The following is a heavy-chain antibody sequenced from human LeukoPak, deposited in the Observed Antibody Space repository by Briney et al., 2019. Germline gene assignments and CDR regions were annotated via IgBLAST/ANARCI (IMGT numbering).Heavy chain of an antibody. CDR1: GGSISSGAYS. CDR3: ARERGGSGNYSYFDF. Sequence: PSQTLSLTCAVSGGSISSGAYSWNWIRKPPGKGLEWIGYTFQSGSTYYNPSLKSRVTVSVDRSRNQFSLQLISVTAADTAVYYCARERGGSGNYSYFDFWGQGTLATVSS. J-gene: IGHJ4*02. D-gene: IGHD3-10*01. V-gene: IGHV4-30-2*01. CDR2: TFQSGST.